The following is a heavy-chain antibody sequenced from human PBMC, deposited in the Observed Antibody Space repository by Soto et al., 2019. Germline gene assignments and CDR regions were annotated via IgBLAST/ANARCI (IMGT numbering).Heavy chain of an antibody. CDR3: ARGRRWNSSGWYAYYYYGMDV. D-gene: IGHD6-19*01. CDR1: GGSMSSYY. CDR2: IYYIGST. V-gene: IGHV4-59*12. Sequence: PSETLSLTCTVSGGSMSSYYWSWIRQPPGKELEWIGYIYYIGSTNYSPSLKSRVTISVDTSKNQFSLKLSSVTAADTAVYYCARGRRWNSSGWYAYYYYGMDVWGQGTTVTVSS. J-gene: IGHJ6*02.